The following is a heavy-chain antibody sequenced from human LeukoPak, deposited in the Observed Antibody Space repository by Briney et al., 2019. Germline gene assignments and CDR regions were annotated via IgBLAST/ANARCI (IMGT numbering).Heavy chain of an antibody. CDR3: ARVEDADSGIWLDP. CDR2: THYSRNT. CDR1: NGSISGHY. Sequence: SETLSLTCYVSNGSISGHYWNWIRQPPGKALEWIGHTHYSRNTKYNPSLKSRVTMSVDTPKNQLSLRLSYVTAADTAVYYCARVEDADSGIWLDPWGQGILVTVSS. J-gene: IGHJ5*02. D-gene: IGHD4-17*01. V-gene: IGHV4-59*11.